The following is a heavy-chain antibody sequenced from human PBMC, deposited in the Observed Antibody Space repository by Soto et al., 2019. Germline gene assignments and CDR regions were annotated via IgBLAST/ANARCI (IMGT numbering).Heavy chain of an antibody. D-gene: IGHD3-16*02. Sequence: SETLSLTCTVSGGSISSSSYYWGWIRQPPGKGLEWIGSIYYSGSTYYNPSLKSRVTISVDTSKNQFSLKLSSVTAADTAVYYCARLGPLHFGGLSLYLPGYYYMDVWGKGTKVTVSS. CDR3: ARLGPLHFGGLSLYLPGYYYMDV. V-gene: IGHV4-39*01. CDR1: GGSISSSSYY. CDR2: IYYSGST. J-gene: IGHJ6*03.